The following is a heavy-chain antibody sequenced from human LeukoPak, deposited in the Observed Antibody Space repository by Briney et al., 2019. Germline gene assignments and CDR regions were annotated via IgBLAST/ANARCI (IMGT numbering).Heavy chain of an antibody. Sequence: GGSLRLSCAAPGFTFSSYAMHWVRQAPGKGLEWVAVISYDGSNKYYADSVKGRFTISRDNSKNTLYLQMNSLRAEDTAVYYCARVRDTYDILTGYYPLRNYYYYGMDVWGQGTTVTVSS. J-gene: IGHJ6*02. V-gene: IGHV3-30-3*01. CDR2: ISYDGSNK. D-gene: IGHD3-9*01. CDR1: GFTFSSYA. CDR3: ARVRDTYDILTGYYPLRNYYYYGMDV.